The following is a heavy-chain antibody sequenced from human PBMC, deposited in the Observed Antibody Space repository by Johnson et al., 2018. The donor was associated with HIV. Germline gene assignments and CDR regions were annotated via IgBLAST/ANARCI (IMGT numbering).Heavy chain of an antibody. CDR3: ARVSIWSGYPDAFDI. D-gene: IGHD3-3*01. CDR2: ISYDGSNK. CDR1: GFTFSIYA. J-gene: IGHJ3*02. V-gene: IGHV3-30*14. Sequence: QVHLVESGGGVVQPGRSLRLSCAASGFTFSIYAMHWVRQAPGKGLEWVAVISYDGSNKYYADSVKGRFTISRDNSKNTLYLQMNSLRAEDTAVYYCARVSIWSGYPDAFDIWGQGTMVTVSS.